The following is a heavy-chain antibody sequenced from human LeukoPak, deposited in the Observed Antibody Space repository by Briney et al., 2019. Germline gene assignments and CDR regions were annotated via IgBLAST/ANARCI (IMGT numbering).Heavy chain of an antibody. CDR2: INHSGST. V-gene: IGHV4-34*01. CDR3: AKDRGRYCGGDCSILDY. Sequence: SETLSLTCAVYGGSFSGYYWSWIRQPPGKGLEWIGEINHSGSTNYNPSLKSRVTISVDTSKNQFSLKLSSVTAADTAVYYCAKDRGRYCGGDCSILDYWGQGTLVTVSS. J-gene: IGHJ4*02. CDR1: GGSFSGYY. D-gene: IGHD2-21*02.